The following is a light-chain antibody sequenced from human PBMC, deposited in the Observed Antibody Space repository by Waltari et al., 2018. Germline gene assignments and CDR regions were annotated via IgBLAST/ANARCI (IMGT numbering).Light chain of an antibody. CDR2: WAS. Sequence: DIVMTQSPDSLAVSLGERATITCTSSQSVLYSSNNRNYLAWYQQKPGQPPRLLIYWASTRESGVPDRFSGSGSGTEFTLTISSLQAEDVAVYYCQQYYGTPPYTFGQGTKLEIK. J-gene: IGKJ2*01. CDR1: QSVLYSSNNRNY. V-gene: IGKV4-1*01. CDR3: QQYYGTPPYT.